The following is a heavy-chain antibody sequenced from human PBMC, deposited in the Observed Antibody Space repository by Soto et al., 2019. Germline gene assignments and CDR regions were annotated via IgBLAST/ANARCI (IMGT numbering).Heavy chain of an antibody. CDR3: AKLWSRGDFDY. Sequence: PGGSLRLSCVASGFTFRSYGMHWVRQAPGKGLEWVAVISYDGSNKYYADSVKGRFTISRDNSKNTLYLQMNSLRAEDTAVYYCAKLWSRGDFDYWGQGTLVTVSS. D-gene: IGHD3-10*01. CDR1: GFTFRSYG. V-gene: IGHV3-30*18. J-gene: IGHJ4*02. CDR2: ISYDGSNK.